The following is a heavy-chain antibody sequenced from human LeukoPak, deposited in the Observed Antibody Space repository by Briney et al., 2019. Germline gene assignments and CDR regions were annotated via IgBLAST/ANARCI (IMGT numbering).Heavy chain of an antibody. CDR3: ARDLRESFWGSYRSLITTIDY. V-gene: IGHV3-21*01. CDR2: ISSSSSYI. Sequence: GGSLRLSCAASGFTFSRYSMNWVRQAPGKGLEWVSSISSSSSYIYYADSVKGRFTISRDNAKNSPYLQMNSLRAEDTAVYYCARDLRESFWGSYRSLITTIDYWGQGTLVTVSS. CDR1: GFTFSRYS. D-gene: IGHD3-16*02. J-gene: IGHJ4*02.